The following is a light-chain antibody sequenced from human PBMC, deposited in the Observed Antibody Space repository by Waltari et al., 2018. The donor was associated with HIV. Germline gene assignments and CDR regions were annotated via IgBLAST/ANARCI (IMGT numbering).Light chain of an antibody. CDR1: HSILFSSNNKNY. CDR2: WAS. J-gene: IGKJ4*01. CDR3: HQYFYLPLT. V-gene: IGKV4-1*01. Sequence: ANHSILFSSNNKNYLAWYQQKPGQPPKVLIYWASTRQSGVPDRFSGSGSGTDFTLTINNLQAEDVAVYFCHQYFYLPLTFGGGTKVEIK.